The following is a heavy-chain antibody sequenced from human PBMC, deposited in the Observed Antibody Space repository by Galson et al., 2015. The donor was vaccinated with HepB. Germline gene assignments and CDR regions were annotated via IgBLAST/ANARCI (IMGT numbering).Heavy chain of an antibody. J-gene: IGHJ4*02. CDR2: TYYRSKWSS. D-gene: IGHD3-22*01. V-gene: IGHV6-1*01. CDR1: GDSVSSNRAA. CDR3: ARGHYYDSTGAYYFDY. Sequence: CAISGDSVSSNRAAWNRIRQSPSRGLEWLGRTYYRSKWSSVYAASVKSRITINADTSKNQFSLQLNSVTPEDTAVYYCARGHYYDSTGAYYFDYWGQGTLVTVSS.